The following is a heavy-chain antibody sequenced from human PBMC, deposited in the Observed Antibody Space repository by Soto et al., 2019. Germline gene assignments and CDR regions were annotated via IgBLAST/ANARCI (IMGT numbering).Heavy chain of an antibody. J-gene: IGHJ4*02. CDR3: ARGWLGGVASIRGDY. Sequence: EVQLVEFGGGLVQPGGSLRLSCAASGFTFSSYSMNWVRQAPGKGLEWVSYISSSSGPIYYADSVKGRFTISRDNAKNSLYLQMNSLRAEDTVVYYCARGWLGGVASIRGDYWGQGTLVTVSS. CDR2: ISSSSGPI. V-gene: IGHV3-48*01. D-gene: IGHD5-12*01. CDR1: GFTFSSYS.